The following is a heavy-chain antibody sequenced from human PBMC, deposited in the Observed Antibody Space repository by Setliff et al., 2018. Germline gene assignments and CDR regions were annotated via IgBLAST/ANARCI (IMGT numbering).Heavy chain of an antibody. V-gene: IGHV3-33*08. D-gene: IGHD2-15*01. CDR2: IWDDGGNK. J-gene: IGHJ4*02. CDR3: ARTCSGSGCYAGLES. CDR1: GFTFSSYR. Sequence: HPGGSLRLSCAASGFTFSSYRMHWVRQAPGKGLEWVAVIWDDGGNKYHADSVKGRFTISRDNSKNTLYLQMNSLRPEDMAVYYCARTCSGSGCYAGLESWGQGTPVTVSS.